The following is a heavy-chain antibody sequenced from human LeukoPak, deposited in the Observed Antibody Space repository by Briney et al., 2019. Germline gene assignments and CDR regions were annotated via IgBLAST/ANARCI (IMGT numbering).Heavy chain of an antibody. Sequence: ASVKVSCKASGYTFTSYDINWVRQATGQGLEWMGWINPNSGGTKYAQKFQGRVTITRDTSISTAYMELSRLTSDDTAVYYCAREKSGYDFDYWGQGTLVTVSS. J-gene: IGHJ4*02. CDR1: GYTFTSYD. CDR2: INPNSGGT. D-gene: IGHD5-12*01. CDR3: AREKSGYDFDY. V-gene: IGHV1-2*02.